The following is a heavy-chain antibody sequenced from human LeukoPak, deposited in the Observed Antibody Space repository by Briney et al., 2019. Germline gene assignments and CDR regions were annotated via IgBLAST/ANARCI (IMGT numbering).Heavy chain of an antibody. V-gene: IGHV4-61*02. J-gene: IGHJ4*02. CDR3: AKNEPDSSGHYLTDY. D-gene: IGHD3-22*01. Sequence: SQTLSLTCTVSGGSISSGGYYWSWIRQPAGKGLEWIGRIYTSGSAYYNPSLKSRVSMSVDTSKNQFSLKLTSVTAADTAVYYCAKNEPDSSGHYLTDYWGQGTLVTVSS. CDR1: GGSISSGGYY. CDR2: IYTSGSA.